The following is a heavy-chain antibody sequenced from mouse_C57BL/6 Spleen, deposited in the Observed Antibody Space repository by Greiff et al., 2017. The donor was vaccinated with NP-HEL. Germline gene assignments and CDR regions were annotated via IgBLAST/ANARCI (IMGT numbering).Heavy chain of an antibody. Sequence: EVQLQQSGPVLVKPGASVKMSCKASGYTFTDYYMNWVKQSHGKSLEWIGVINPYNGGTRYNQKFKGKATLTVDKSSSTAYMELNSLTSEDSAVYYCARCYDYDVRTWFAYWGQGTLVTVSA. CDR1: GYTFTDYY. V-gene: IGHV1-19*01. CDR2: INPYNGGT. D-gene: IGHD2-4*01. CDR3: ARCYDYDVRTWFAY. J-gene: IGHJ3*01.